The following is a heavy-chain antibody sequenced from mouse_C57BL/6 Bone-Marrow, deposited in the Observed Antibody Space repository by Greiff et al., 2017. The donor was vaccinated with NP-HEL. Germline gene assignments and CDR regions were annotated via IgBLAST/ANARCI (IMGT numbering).Heavy chain of an antibody. J-gene: IGHJ3*01. CDR1: GFTFTDYY. CDR3: ARRSLLGDFFAY. D-gene: IGHD3-1*01. Sequence: DVKLVESGGGLVQPGGSLSLSCAASGFTFTDYYMSWVRQPPGKALEWLGFISNKANGYTTEYSASVKGRFTISRDNSQSILYLQMNALRAEDSATDYCARRSLLGDFFAYWGQGTLVTVSA. V-gene: IGHV7-3*01. CDR2: ISNKANGYTT.